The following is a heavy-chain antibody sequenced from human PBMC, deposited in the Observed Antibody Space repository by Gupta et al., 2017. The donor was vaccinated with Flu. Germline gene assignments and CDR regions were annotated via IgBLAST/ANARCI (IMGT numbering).Heavy chain of an antibody. Sequence: APGKGLEWLSYITSDSSTIHYADSVKGRFTISRDNAKNSLYLQMNSLRAEDTALYYCVRVMYGDFVESRSADFWGQGTLVTVSS. V-gene: IGHV3-21*06. CDR3: VRVMYGDFVESRSADF. J-gene: IGHJ4*02. D-gene: IGHD4-17*01. CDR2: ITSDSSTI.